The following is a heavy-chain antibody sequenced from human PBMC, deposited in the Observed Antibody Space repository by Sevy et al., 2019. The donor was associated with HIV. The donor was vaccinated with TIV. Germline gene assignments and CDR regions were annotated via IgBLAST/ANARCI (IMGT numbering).Heavy chain of an antibody. Sequence: GESLKISCAASGFTFSKYSMSWVRQPPGKGLEWVSTLSFGCGEINHADSVKGRFTISRDNSKSSVYLQMNNLRPDDTAVYYCAREGCTKPHDYWGQGTLVTVSS. D-gene: IGHD2-8*01. J-gene: IGHJ4*02. V-gene: IGHV3-23*01. CDR1: GFTFSKYS. CDR3: AREGCTKPHDY. CDR2: LSFGCGEI.